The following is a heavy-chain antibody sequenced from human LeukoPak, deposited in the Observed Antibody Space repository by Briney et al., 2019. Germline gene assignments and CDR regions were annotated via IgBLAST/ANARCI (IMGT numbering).Heavy chain of an antibody. CDR3: AREGRFEALDY. CDR1: VGTFSSYA. J-gene: IGHJ4*02. D-gene: IGHD3-3*01. CDR2: IIPIFGTA. Sequence: SVTVSCTASVGTFSSYAISWVRQAPGQGLEWMGGIIPIFGTANYAQKFQGRVTITTDESTSTAYMELSSLRSGDTAVYYCAREGRFEALDYWGQGTLVTVSS. V-gene: IGHV1-69*05.